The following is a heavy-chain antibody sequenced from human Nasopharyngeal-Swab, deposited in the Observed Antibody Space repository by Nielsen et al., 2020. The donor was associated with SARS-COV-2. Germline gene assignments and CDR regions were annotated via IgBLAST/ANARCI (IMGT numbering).Heavy chain of an antibody. CDR3: VNGGSLDF. D-gene: IGHD2-15*01. CDR2: IKQDGREK. CDR1: GFTFSNSW. V-gene: IGHV3-7*01. J-gene: IGHJ4*02. Sequence: GESLKISCAASGFTFSNSWMSWVRQAPGKGLEWVANIKQDGREKYYVDSVKGRFTISRENAKNSLYLQMNSLRAEDTGVYYCVNGGSLDFWGQGTLVTVSP.